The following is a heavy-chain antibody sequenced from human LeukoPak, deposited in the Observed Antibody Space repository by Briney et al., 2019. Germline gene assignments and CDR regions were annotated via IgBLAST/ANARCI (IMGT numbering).Heavy chain of an antibody. D-gene: IGHD6-13*01. V-gene: IGHV3-33*06. Sequence: GRSLRLSCAASGFTFSNYGMHWVRQAPGKGLEWVADIWYDGTNKYYADSVKGRFTISRDNSRKTLYLQMNGLRAEDTALYYCAKDSGIAAAGTDYWGQGTLVTVFS. CDR2: IWYDGTNK. CDR1: GFTFSNYG. J-gene: IGHJ4*02. CDR3: AKDSGIAAAGTDY.